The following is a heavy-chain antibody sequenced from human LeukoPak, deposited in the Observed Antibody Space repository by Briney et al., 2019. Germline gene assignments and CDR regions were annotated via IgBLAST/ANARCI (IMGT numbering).Heavy chain of an antibody. CDR3: ARVKVGITYWFDP. J-gene: IGHJ5*02. V-gene: IGHV3-66*01. Sequence: SGGSLRLSCAASGFTLDYNYMSWVRQAPGEGLEWVSVIYSGGSTYYADSVKGRFTISRDNSKNTVYLQMNSLRVEDTAVYYCARVKVGITYWFDPWGQGTLVTVSS. CDR2: IYSGGST. D-gene: IGHD1-14*01. CDR1: GFTLDYNY.